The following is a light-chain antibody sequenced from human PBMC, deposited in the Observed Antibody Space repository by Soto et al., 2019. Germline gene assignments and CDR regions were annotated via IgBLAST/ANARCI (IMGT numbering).Light chain of an antibody. J-gene: IGKJ3*01. CDR3: YQYRSTPDT. V-gene: IGKV3-20*01. CDR2: GAS. CDR1: QSVTSSY. Sequence: EIVLPQSPGTLYLSPGESATLTCGASQSVTSSYLAWYLQKPGQAPRLLMYGASSRATGIPDRFSGSGSGADFTLTISRLEPEDFAGYDCYQYRSTPDTVGPGTTVDIK.